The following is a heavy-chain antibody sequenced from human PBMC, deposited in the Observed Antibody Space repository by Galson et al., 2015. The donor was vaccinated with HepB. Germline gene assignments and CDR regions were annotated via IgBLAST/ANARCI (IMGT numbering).Heavy chain of an antibody. CDR3: ARGRWDISGSYYDY. CDR1: GFTFSNYD. V-gene: IGHV3-13*05. Sequence: SLRLSCAASGFTFSNYDMHWVRQATGKGLEWVSAIGAAGDPYYPGSVKGRFTISGENAKNSLYLQLISLISDDTAVYYCARGRWDISGSYYDYWGQGTLVTVSS. J-gene: IGHJ4*02. CDR2: IGAAGDP. D-gene: IGHD5-12*01.